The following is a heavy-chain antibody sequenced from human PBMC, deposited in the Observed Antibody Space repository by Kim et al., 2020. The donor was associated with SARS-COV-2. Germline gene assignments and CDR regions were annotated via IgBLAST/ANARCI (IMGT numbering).Heavy chain of an antibody. Sequence: ASVKVSCKASGYTFTSYGISWVRQAPGQGLEWMGWISAYNGNTNYAQKLQGRVTMTTDTSTSTAYMELRSLRSDDTAVYYCARDRVDIVVVPAAISPSYYYYYMDVWGKGTTGTVSS. CDR2: ISAYNGNT. V-gene: IGHV1-18*01. D-gene: IGHD2-2*02. J-gene: IGHJ6*03. CDR3: ARDRVDIVVVPAAISPSYYYYYMDV. CDR1: GYTFTSYG.